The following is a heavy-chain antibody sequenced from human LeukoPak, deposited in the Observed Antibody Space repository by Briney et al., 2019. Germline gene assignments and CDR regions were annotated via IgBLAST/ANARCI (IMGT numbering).Heavy chain of an antibody. CDR2: ISSSSSYI. V-gene: IGHV3-21*01. CDR3: ARDFHDILTGYLSGDHFDY. Sequence: GGSLRLSCAASGFTFSSYSMNWVRQAPGRGLEWVSSISSSSSYIYYADSVKGRFTISRDNAKNSLYLQMNSLRAEDTAVYYCARDFHDILTGYLSGDHFDYWGQGTLVTVSS. CDR1: GFTFSSYS. D-gene: IGHD3-9*01. J-gene: IGHJ4*02.